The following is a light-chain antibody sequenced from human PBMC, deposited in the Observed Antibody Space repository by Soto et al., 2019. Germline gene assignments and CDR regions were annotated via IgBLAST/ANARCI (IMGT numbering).Light chain of an antibody. CDR2: DTS. CDR1: STNIGNNY. Sequence: QSVLTQPPSVSGAPGQKVTISCSGSSTNIGNNYVSWYQHLPGTAPKLLIYDTSERPSGIPDRFSGSKSGTSATLGITGLQTGDEADYYCGTWDSSLGAGIFVGGTKLTVL. V-gene: IGLV1-51*01. J-gene: IGLJ2*01. CDR3: GTWDSSLGAGI.